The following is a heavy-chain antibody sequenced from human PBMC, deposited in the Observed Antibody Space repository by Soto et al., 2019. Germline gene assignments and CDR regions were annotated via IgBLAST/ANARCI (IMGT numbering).Heavy chain of an antibody. D-gene: IGHD3-3*02. V-gene: IGHV1-18*04. CDR3: ARDTAFPEHLRDDFFYFGMDV. CDR1: GYPFASYG. Sequence: SVKVSCGASGYPFASYGITWVRPAPREGLEWMGWISPINTNYAQKFQDRVTMITDPSSSTAYMEVRSLRSDDTAVYFCARDTAFPEHLRDDFFYFGMDVWGQGTTVTVSS. J-gene: IGHJ6*02. CDR2: ISPINT.